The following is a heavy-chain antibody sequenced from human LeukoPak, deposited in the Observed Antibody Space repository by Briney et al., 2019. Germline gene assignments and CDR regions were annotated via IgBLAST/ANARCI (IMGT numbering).Heavy chain of an antibody. CDR2: IYTSGST. D-gene: IGHD3-10*01. CDR1: GGSISSGSYY. Sequence: SETLSLTCTVSGGSISSGSYYWSWIRQPAGKGLEWIGRIYTSGSTDYNPSLKSRVTISVDTSKNQFSLKLSSVTAADTAVYYCARSYYYDYYYYYYMDVWGKGTTVTISS. V-gene: IGHV4-61*02. J-gene: IGHJ6*03. CDR3: ARSYYYDYYYYYYMDV.